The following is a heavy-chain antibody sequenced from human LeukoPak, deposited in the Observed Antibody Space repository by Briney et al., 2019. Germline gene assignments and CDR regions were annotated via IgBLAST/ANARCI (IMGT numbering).Heavy chain of an antibody. J-gene: IGHJ5*02. CDR3: AATLRTAAAGISNP. V-gene: IGHV1-18*01. CDR2: ISAYNGNT. CDR1: GYTFTSYG. Sequence: ASVKVSCKASGYTFTSYGISWVRQAPGQGLEWMGWISAYNGNTNYAQKLQGRVTMTTDTSTSTAYMELRSLRSDDTAVYYCAATLRTAAAGISNPWGQGTLVTVPS. D-gene: IGHD6-13*01.